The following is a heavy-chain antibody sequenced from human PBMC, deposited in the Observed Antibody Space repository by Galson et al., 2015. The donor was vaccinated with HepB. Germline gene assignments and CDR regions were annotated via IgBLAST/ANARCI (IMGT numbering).Heavy chain of an antibody. J-gene: IGHJ4*02. CDR3: AKDPYLYSALAGTMAGFDY. CDR1: GFTFSNYG. V-gene: IGHV3-30*18. CDR2: ISYDGSNK. D-gene: IGHD6-19*01. Sequence: SLRLSCAASGFTFSNYGMHWVRQAPGKGLEWVAVISYDGSNKYYADSVKGRFTISGDNSKNTLYLQMNSLRAEDTALYYCAKDPYLYSALAGTMAGFDYWGQGALVTVS.